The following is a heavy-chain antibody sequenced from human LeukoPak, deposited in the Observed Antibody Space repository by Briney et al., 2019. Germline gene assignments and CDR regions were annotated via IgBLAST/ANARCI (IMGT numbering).Heavy chain of an antibody. CDR1: GSSISSSSYY. CDR3: ARSYCSSSCYAVGAFDI. J-gene: IGHJ3*02. CDR2: IYYSGST. Sequence: PSETLSLTCTVSGSSISSSSYYWGWIRQPPGKGLEWIGSIYYSGSTYYNPSLKSRVTISVDTSKNQFSLKLSSVTAADTAVYYCARSYCSSSCYAVGAFDIWGQGTVVTVSS. V-gene: IGHV4-39*01. D-gene: IGHD2-2*01.